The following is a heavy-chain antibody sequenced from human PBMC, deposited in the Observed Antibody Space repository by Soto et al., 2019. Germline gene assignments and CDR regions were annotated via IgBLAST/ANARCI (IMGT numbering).Heavy chain of an antibody. CDR3: ARQGFGPLHGLVDV. V-gene: IGHV4-59*08. CDR2: VHHSWGS. Sequence: QVQLQESGPGLVKPSETLSLSCTVSGGSISSYYWSWFRQSPGKRMEWIGYVHHSWGSSYNPSLQSRVARSLDASKRQFSLKVTAVTATDPAVYYCARQGFGPLHGLVDVWGQGTTVTFSS. D-gene: IGHD3-10*01. CDR1: GGSISSYY. J-gene: IGHJ6*02.